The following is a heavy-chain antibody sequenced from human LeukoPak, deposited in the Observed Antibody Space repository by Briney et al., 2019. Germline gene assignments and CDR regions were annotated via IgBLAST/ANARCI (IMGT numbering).Heavy chain of an antibody. CDR1: GYTFTSYG. Sequence: ASVKVSCKASGYTFTSYGISWVRQAPGQGLEWMGWISAYNGNTNCAQKLQGRVTMTTDTSTSTAYMELRSLRSDDTAVYYCARDYYYDSSGYYYNRAEYFQHWGQGTLVTVSS. D-gene: IGHD3-22*01. V-gene: IGHV1-18*01. CDR2: ISAYNGNT. CDR3: ARDYYYDSSGYYYNRAEYFQH. J-gene: IGHJ1*01.